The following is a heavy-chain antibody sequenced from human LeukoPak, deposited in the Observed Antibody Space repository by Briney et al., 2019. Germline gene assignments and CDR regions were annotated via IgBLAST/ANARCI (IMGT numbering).Heavy chain of an antibody. CDR2: IRSKANSYAT. D-gene: IGHD3-10*01. CDR3: TRHDGLWFGEFEDY. Sequence: GGSLRLSCAASGFTFSSYAMHWVRQASGKGLEWVGRIRSKANSYATAYAASVKGRFTISRDDSKNTAYLQMNSLKTEDTAVYYCTRHDGLWFGEFEDYWGQGTLVTVSS. CDR1: GFTFSSYA. V-gene: IGHV3-73*01. J-gene: IGHJ4*02.